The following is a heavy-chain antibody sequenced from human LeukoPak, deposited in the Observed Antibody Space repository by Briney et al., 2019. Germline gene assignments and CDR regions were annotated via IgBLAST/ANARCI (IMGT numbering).Heavy chain of an antibody. CDR1: GFTFSTYS. CDR2: ISRSGDYV. CDR3: AKATSSYSYGFYYYYYYMDV. J-gene: IGHJ6*03. V-gene: IGHV3-21*04. Sequence: PGGSLRLSCAASGFTFSTYSMTWVRQAPGKGLGWVSSISRSGDYVYYADSVKGRFTISRDNSKNTLYLQMNSLRAEDTAVYYCAKATSSYSYGFYYYYYYMDVWGKGTTVTVSS. D-gene: IGHD5-18*01.